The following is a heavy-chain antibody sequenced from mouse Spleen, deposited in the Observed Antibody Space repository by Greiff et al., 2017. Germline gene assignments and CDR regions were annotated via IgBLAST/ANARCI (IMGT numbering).Heavy chain of an antibody. Sequence: EVQLQQSGPGLVKPSQSLSLTCSVTGYSITSGYYWNWIRQFPGNKLEWMGYISYDGSNNYNPSLKNRISITRDTSKNQFFLKLNSVTTEDTATYYCAIIYYGYEGFAYWGQGTLVTVSA. V-gene: IGHV3-6*01. CDR1: GYSITSGYY. CDR2: ISYDGSN. CDR3: AIIYYGYEGFAY. J-gene: IGHJ3*01. D-gene: IGHD2-2*01.